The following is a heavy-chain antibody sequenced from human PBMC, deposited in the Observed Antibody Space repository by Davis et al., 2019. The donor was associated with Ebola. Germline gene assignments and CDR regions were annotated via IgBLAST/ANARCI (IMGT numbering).Heavy chain of an antibody. J-gene: IGHJ6*02. Sequence: FTGYYMHWVRQPPGKGLEWIGEIYHSGSTNYNPSLKSRVTISVDKSKNQFSLKLSSVTAADTAVYYCARGRIAAAGTGYYYYGMDVWGQGTTVTVSS. CDR3: ARGRIAAAGTGYYYYGMDV. CDR2: IYHSGST. D-gene: IGHD6-13*01. CDR1: FTGYY. V-gene: IGHV4-34*01.